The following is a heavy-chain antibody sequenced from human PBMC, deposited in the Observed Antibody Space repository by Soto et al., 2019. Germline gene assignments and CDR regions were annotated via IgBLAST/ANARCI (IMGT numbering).Heavy chain of an antibody. J-gene: IGHJ4*02. CDR3: ARDRRGYYDSSGYYPPTVFDY. CDR2: INPSGGST. V-gene: IGHV1-46*01. CDR1: GYTFTSYY. Sequence: GASVKVSCKASGYTFTSYYMHWVRQAPGQGLEWMGIINPSGGSTSYAQKFQGRVTMTRDTSTSTVYMELSSLRSEDTAVYYCARDRRGYYDSSGYYPPTVFDYWGQGTLVTVSS. D-gene: IGHD3-22*01.